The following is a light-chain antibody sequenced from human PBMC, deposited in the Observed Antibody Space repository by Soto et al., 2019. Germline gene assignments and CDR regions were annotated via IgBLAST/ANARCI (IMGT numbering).Light chain of an antibody. Sequence: DIQMTQSPSSLSASVGDRVTITCRASQSISSYLNWYQQKPGKAPKLLIYAASSLQSGVPSRFSGSGSATDFTLTISILQPEDFATYYCQQSYSTPPLLTFGGGTKVEIK. J-gene: IGKJ4*01. CDR1: QSISSY. V-gene: IGKV1-39*01. CDR2: AAS. CDR3: QQSYSTPPLLT.